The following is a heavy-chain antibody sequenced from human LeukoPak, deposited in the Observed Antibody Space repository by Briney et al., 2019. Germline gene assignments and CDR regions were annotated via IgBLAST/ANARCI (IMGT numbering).Heavy chain of an antibody. CDR1: GGSISSGSYY. Sequence: SETLSLTCTVSGGSISSGSYYWSWIRQPAGKGLEWIGRIYTSGSTNYNPSLKSRVTISVDTSKNQFSLKLSSVTAADTAVYYCARSGHYYYSSGYYSYYFDYWGQGTLVTVSS. J-gene: IGHJ4*02. CDR2: IYTSGST. V-gene: IGHV4-61*02. CDR3: ARSGHYYYSSGYYSYYFDY. D-gene: IGHD3-22*01.